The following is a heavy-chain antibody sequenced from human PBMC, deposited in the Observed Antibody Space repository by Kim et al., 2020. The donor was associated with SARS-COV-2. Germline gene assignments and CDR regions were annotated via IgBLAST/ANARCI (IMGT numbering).Heavy chain of an antibody. V-gene: IGHV3-23*01. CDR3: AKARYSSGWAPFDY. Sequence: GGSLRLSCAASGFTFSSYAMSWVRQAPGKGLEWVSAISGSGGSTYYADSVKDRFTISRDNSKNTLYLQMNSLRAEDTAVYYCAKARYSSGWAPFDYWGQGTLVIVSS. D-gene: IGHD6-19*01. CDR2: ISGSGGST. J-gene: IGHJ4*02. CDR1: GFTFSSYA.